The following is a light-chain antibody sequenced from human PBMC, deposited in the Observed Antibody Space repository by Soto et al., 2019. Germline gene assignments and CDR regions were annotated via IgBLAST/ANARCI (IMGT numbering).Light chain of an antibody. Sequence: DIQMTQSPSTLSASVGDRVTXXXXXSQSISSWLAWYQQRPGRAPEVLIYDASSLESGVPSRFSGSGSGTEFTLTISSLQPDDFATYYCQQYNSYPVTFGGGTKVDIK. V-gene: IGKV1-5*01. J-gene: IGKJ4*01. CDR1: QSISSW. CDR2: DAS. CDR3: QQYNSYPVT.